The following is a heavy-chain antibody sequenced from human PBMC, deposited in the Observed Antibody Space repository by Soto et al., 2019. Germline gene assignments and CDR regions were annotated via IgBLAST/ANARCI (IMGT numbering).Heavy chain of an antibody. CDR2: ISYDGSNK. CDR1: GFTFSSYA. CDR3: ARDRSYYDFWSGYRGYYYGMDV. Sequence: GGSLRLSCAASGFTFSSYAMHWVRQAPGKGLEWVAVISYDGSNKYYADSVKGRFTISRDNSKNTLYLQMNSLRAEDTAVYYCARDRSYYDFWSGYRGYYYGMDVWGQGTTVTVSS. D-gene: IGHD3-3*01. V-gene: IGHV3-30-3*01. J-gene: IGHJ6*02.